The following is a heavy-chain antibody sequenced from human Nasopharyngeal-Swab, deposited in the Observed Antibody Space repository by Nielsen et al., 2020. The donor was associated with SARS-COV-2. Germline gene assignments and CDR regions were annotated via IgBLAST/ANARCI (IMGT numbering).Heavy chain of an antibody. D-gene: IGHD1-1*01. CDR2: INPSGST. J-gene: IGHJ6*02. CDR1: GGAFSGFY. Sequence: SETLSLTCAVYGGAFSGFYWSWIRQSPGEGLEWIGEINPSGSTDYNPSLKSRVSMSVDTSKNQVFLNLRSVTAADTAVYYCARGRRERVPRYYYYGMDVWGQGTTVTVS. V-gene: IGHV4-34*01. CDR3: ARGRRERVPRYYYYGMDV.